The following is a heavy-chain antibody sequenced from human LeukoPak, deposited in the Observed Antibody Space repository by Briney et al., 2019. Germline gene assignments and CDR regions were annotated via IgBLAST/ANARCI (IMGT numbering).Heavy chain of an antibody. J-gene: IGHJ4*02. V-gene: IGHV3-30*02. CDR3: AKDSSQVVPAAILDY. Sequence: PGGSLRLSCAASGFTFSGYGMQWVRQAPGKGLEWVAFIRYDGSNRYYADSVKGRFTISRDNSKNTLYLQMNRLRAEDTAVYYCAKDSSQVVPAAILDYWGQGTLVTVSP. D-gene: IGHD2-2*01. CDR1: GFTFSGYG. CDR2: IRYDGSNR.